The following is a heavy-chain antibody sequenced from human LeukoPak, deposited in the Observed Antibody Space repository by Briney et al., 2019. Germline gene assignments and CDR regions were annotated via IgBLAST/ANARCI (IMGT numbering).Heavy chain of an antibody. J-gene: IGHJ5*02. D-gene: IGHD3-22*01. Sequence: VASVKVSCKASGYTFTSYGISWVRQAPGKGLEWMGGFDPEDGETIYAQKFQGRVTMTEDTSTDTAYMELSSLRSEDTAVYYCATGYYDSSGYVPNWFDPWGQGTLVTVSS. CDR2: FDPEDGET. CDR3: ATGYYDSSGYVPNWFDP. V-gene: IGHV1-24*01. CDR1: GYTFTSYG.